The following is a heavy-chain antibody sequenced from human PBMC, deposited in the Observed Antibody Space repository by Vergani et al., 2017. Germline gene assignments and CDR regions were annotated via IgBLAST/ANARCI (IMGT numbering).Heavy chain of an antibody. V-gene: IGHV3-30*18. CDR1: GFTFSIYG. CDR2: ISYDGSDK. Sequence: VQLVESGGGLVKPGGSLRLSCAASGFTFSIYGMHWVRPAPGKGLEWVAVISYDGSDKYYADSVKGRFTISRDNSKNTMYLQMNSLRAEDTAVYYCAKDRGVGATPWYFDYWGQGTLVTVSS. J-gene: IGHJ4*02. D-gene: IGHD1-26*01. CDR3: AKDRGVGATPWYFDY.